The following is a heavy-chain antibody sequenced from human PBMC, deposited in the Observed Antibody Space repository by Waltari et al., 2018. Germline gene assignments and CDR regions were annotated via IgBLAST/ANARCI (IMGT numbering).Heavy chain of an antibody. J-gene: IGHJ5*02. CDR1: GYTVTGYY. D-gene: IGHD6-13*01. Sequence: QVQLVQSGAEVKKPGASVKVSCKDSGYTVTGYYMHWVRQAPGQGLEWMGRINPNRGGTNYAQKFQGRVTMTRDTSISTAYMELSRLRSDDTAVYYCARGQQLVPNHWGQGTLVTVSS. CDR3: ARGQQLVPNH. V-gene: IGHV1-2*06. CDR2: INPNRGGT.